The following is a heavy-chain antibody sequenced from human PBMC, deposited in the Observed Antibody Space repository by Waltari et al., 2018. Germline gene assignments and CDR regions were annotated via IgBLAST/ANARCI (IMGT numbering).Heavy chain of an antibody. CDR2: IDSDVRDGRSP. CDR3: ARDTPGDGIDY. J-gene: IGHJ4*02. D-gene: IGHD7-27*01. CDR1: GFIFSNYW. V-gene: IGHV3-74*01. Sequence: EVQLVESGGGSVQPGGSLRLSCTASGFIFSNYWMHWRRQVPGKGRLWGSHIDSDVRDGRSPDYADSVKGRFTIFRDNAKNTVYLQMNSLRVDDTAVYYCARDTPGDGIDYWGQGTLVTVSS.